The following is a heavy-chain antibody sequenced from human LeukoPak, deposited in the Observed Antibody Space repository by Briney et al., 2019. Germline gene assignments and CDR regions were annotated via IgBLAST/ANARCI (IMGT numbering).Heavy chain of an antibody. CDR2: INPNSGGT. Sequence: ASVKVSCKASGYTFTGYYMHWVRQAPGQGGEWMGWINPNSGGTNDAQKFQGRVTMTRDTSISTAYMQLSRLRSDDTAVYYCATYSSSSLYFQHWGQGTLVTVSS. D-gene: IGHD6-6*01. V-gene: IGHV1-2*02. CDR3: ATYSSSSLYFQH. CDR1: GYTFTGYY. J-gene: IGHJ1*01.